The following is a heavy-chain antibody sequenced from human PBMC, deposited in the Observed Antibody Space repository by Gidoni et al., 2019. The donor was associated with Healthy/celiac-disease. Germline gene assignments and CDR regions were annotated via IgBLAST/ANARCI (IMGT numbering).Heavy chain of an antibody. CDR3: ARGSGDYVPLVDY. V-gene: IGHV3-33*01. D-gene: IGHD2-21*02. CDR1: GFTFSSYG. J-gene: IGHJ4*02. Sequence: QVQLVESGGGVVQPGRSLRLPCAASGFTFSSYGMHWVRQAPGKGLEWVAVIWYDGSNKYYADSVKGRFNISRDNSKNTLYLQMNSLRAEDTAVYYCARGSGDYVPLVDYWGQGTLVTVSS. CDR2: IWYDGSNK.